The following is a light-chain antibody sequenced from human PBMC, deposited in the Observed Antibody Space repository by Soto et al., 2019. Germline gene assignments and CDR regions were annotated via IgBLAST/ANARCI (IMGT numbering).Light chain of an antibody. Sequence: EIVMTQSPATLSVSPGERATLSCRASQSVSTNLAWYQQKPGQAPRLLIYGASTRATGIPGRFSGSGAETEFTLTISNLQAEDFAVYYCQQYSDWHPTDTLGQGTKLEIK. CDR3: QQYSDWHPTDT. CDR2: GAS. CDR1: QSVSTN. V-gene: IGKV3-15*01. J-gene: IGKJ2*01.